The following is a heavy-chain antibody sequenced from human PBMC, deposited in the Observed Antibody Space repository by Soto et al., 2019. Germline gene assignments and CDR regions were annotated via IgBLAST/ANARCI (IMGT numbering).Heavy chain of an antibody. D-gene: IGHD6-6*01. CDR2: ISGSGGST. J-gene: IGHJ4*02. Sequence: HPGGSLRLSCAASGFTFSSYAMSWVRQAPGKGLEWVSAISGSGGSTYYADSVKGRFTISRDNSKNTLYLQMNSLRAEDTAVYYCAKDQIKSSSSSRLFDYWGQGTLVTVSS. V-gene: IGHV3-23*01. CDR3: AKDQIKSSSSSRLFDY. CDR1: GFTFSSYA.